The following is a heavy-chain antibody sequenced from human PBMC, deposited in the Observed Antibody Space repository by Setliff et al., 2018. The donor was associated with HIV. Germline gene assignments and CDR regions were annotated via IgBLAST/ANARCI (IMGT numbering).Heavy chain of an antibody. D-gene: IGHD3-22*01. CDR1: GGSISSGDYY. Sequence: SETLSLTCTVSGGSISSGDYYWSWIRQPPGKGLEWIGSIYHSGSTYYNPSLQSRVTISVDTSKNLFSLRLSSVTASDTAVYYCARQAIFGYYDSSGYLDYWGQGTLVTVSS. V-gene: IGHV4-39*01. CDR3: ARQAIFGYYDSSGYLDY. J-gene: IGHJ4*02. CDR2: IYHSGST.